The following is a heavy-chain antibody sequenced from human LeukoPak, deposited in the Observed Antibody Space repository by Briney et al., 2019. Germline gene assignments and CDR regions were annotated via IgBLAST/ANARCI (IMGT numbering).Heavy chain of an antibody. V-gene: IGHV4-34*01. CDR2: INHSGST. J-gene: IGHJ5*02. CDR3: ARGGDRDQKKNWFDP. D-gene: IGHD3-10*01. CDR1: GGSFSGYY. Sequence: SETLSLTCAVYGGSFSGYYWSWIRQPPGKGLEWIGEINHSGSTNYNPSLKSRVTISVDTSKNQFSLKLSSVTAADTAVYYCARGGDRDQKKNWFDPWGQGTLVTVSS.